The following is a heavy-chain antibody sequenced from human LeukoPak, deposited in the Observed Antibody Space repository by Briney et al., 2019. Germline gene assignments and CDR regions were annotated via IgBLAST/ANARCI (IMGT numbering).Heavy chain of an antibody. Sequence: SETLSLTCTVSGGSISSYYWSWIRRPPGKGLEWIGYIYYTGSTNYNPSLKSRVTISVDTSKNQFSLRLSSGTAADTAVYYCARDATVTTVYGWFDPWGQGTLVTVSS. CDR1: GGSISSYY. J-gene: IGHJ5*02. CDR2: IYYTGST. V-gene: IGHV4-59*01. D-gene: IGHD4-11*01. CDR3: ARDATVTTVYGWFDP.